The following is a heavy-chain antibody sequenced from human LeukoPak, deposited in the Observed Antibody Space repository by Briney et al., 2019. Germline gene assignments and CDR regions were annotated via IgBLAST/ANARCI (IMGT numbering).Heavy chain of an antibody. CDR1: GFTFSNYW. V-gene: IGHV3-74*01. Sequence: PGGSLRLSCAASGFTFSNYWMHWVRHAPGKELVWVSRINSDGSTTTYADSVKGRFTISRDNAKNTLYLQMNSLRAEDTAVYYCARSRVEMATSLLDYWGQGTLVTVSS. D-gene: IGHD5-24*01. J-gene: IGHJ4*02. CDR2: INSDGSTT. CDR3: ARSRVEMATSLLDY.